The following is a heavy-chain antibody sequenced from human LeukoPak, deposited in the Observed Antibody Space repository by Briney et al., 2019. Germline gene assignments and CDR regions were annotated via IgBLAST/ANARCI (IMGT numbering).Heavy chain of an antibody. J-gene: IGHJ4*02. CDR2: IYYSGST. Sequence: SETLSLTCTVSGGSITSGDYYWGWLRQTPGKGLDWIGSIYYSGSTYYNPSLKSRITMSVDTSKNQFSLNMTSVTAADTSVYYCAKRPATQYYFDYWGQGTLVTVSS. D-gene: IGHD6-19*01. V-gene: IGHV4-39*01. CDR3: AKRPATQYYFDY. CDR1: GGSITSGDYY.